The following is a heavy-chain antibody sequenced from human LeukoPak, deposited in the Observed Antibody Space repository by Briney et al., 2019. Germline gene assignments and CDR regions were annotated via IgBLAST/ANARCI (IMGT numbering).Heavy chain of an antibody. CDR3: ASLTASPDTNTIFYDYVWGSYRSLRGGLFDY. CDR1: GGSISSSSYY. J-gene: IGHJ4*02. D-gene: IGHD3-16*02. CDR2: IYYSGST. V-gene: IGHV4-39*01. Sequence: SQTLSLTCTVSGGSISSSSYYWGWIRQPPGKGLEWIGSIYYSGSTYYNPSLKSRVTISVDTSKNQFSLKLSSVTAADTAVYYCASLTASPDTNTIFYDYVWGSYRSLRGGLFDYWGQGTLVTVSS.